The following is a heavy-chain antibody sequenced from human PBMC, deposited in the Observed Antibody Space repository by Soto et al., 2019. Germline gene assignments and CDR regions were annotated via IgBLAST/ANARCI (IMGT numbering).Heavy chain of an antibody. J-gene: IGHJ5*02. D-gene: IGHD2-21*02. V-gene: IGHV4-31*03. Sequence: SETLSLTCTVSGDSIGGVGYWSWIRQFPGRGLEWIGCISSSGSTYYNPALNNRISLSLDTSQNQFSLKLLPVTAADTAIYYCARSGVTGIVIPSHWFDPWGQGTLVTVSS. CDR3: ARSGVTGIVIPSHWFDP. CDR1: GDSIGGVGY. CDR2: ISSSGST.